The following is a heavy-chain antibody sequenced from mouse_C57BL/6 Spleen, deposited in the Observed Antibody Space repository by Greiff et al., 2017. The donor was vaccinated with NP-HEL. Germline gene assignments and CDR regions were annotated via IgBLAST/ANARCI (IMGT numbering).Heavy chain of an antibody. CDR1: GYTFTDYY. CDR3: ARADYYGSSQFAY. Sequence: VQLQQSGPELVKPGASVKISCKASGYTFTDYYMNWVKQSHGKSLEWIGDINPNNGGTSYNQKFKGKATLTVDKSSSTAYMELRSLTSEDSAVYYCARADYYGSSQFAYWGQGTLVTVSA. D-gene: IGHD1-1*01. J-gene: IGHJ3*01. CDR2: INPNNGGT. V-gene: IGHV1-26*01.